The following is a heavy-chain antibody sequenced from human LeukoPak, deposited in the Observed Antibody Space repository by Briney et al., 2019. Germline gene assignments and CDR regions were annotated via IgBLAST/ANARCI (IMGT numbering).Heavy chain of an antibody. J-gene: IGHJ4*02. CDR2: IYPGDSDT. Sequence: GESLKISCQASGYDFARYWIGWVRQMPGKGLEWMGIIYPGDSDTRYSPSFQGLVTISVDKSISTAYLQWRSLQASDTGMYYCASSIAVAGPRHIDYWGQGTLVTVSS. CDR1: GYDFARYW. CDR3: ASSIAVAGPRHIDY. D-gene: IGHD6-19*01. V-gene: IGHV5-51*01.